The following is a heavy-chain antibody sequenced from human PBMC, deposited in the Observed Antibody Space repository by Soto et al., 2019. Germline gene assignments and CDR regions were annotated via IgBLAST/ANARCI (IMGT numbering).Heavy chain of an antibody. Sequence: GGSLRLSCVVSGFTFSSYWMTWVRQAPGKGLEWVANIKQDGSAKYYVDSVKGRLTISRDNAKTSLYLQINSLRAEDTAVYYCARDHRFLGQWLTGPRYYYGMDFWGQGTTVTVSS. J-gene: IGHJ6*02. CDR2: IKQDGSAK. D-gene: IGHD6-19*01. V-gene: IGHV3-7*01. CDR1: GFTFSSYW. CDR3: ARDHRFLGQWLTGPRYYYGMDF.